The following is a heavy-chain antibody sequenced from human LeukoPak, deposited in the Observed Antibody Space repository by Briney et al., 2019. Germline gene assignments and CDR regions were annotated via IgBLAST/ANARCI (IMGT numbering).Heavy chain of an antibody. CDR3: AKVRYQLLIDY. CDR2: ISGSGGST. V-gene: IGHV3-23*01. D-gene: IGHD2-2*01. CDR1: GFTFSSYG. Sequence: GGTLRLSCAASGFTFSSYGMSWVRQAPGKGLEWVSAISGSGGSTYYADSVKGRFTISRDNSKNTLYLQMNSLRAEDTAVYYCAKVRYQLLIDYWGQGTLVTVSP. J-gene: IGHJ4*02.